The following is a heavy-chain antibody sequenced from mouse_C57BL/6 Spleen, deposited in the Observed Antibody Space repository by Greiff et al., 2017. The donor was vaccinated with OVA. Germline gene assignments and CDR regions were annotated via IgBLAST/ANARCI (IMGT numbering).Heavy chain of an antibody. CDR1: GYTFTDYN. Sequence: VQLQQSGPELVKPGASVKIPCKASGYTFTDYNMDWVKQSHGKSLEWIGDINPNNGGTIYNQKFKGKATLTVDKSSSTAYMELRSLTSEDTAVYYCAREGGNQYYYAMDYWGQGTSVTVSS. CDR3: AREGGNQYYYAMDY. J-gene: IGHJ4*01. V-gene: IGHV1-18*01. D-gene: IGHD2-1*01. CDR2: INPNNGGT.